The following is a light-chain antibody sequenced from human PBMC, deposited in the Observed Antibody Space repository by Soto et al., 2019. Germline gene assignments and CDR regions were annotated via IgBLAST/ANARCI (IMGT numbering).Light chain of an antibody. CDR2: AAS. CDR3: QQNYNAPPT. Sequence: DTQMTQSPSSLSASVGDRVTITCRASQNVGSYLSWYQHRPGEAPKLLIYAASSLQSGVPSRFSGSGSGTDFTLTINSLQPEDFATYSCQQNYNAPPTFGQGTQVAIK. V-gene: IGKV1-39*01. CDR1: QNVGSY. J-gene: IGKJ1*01.